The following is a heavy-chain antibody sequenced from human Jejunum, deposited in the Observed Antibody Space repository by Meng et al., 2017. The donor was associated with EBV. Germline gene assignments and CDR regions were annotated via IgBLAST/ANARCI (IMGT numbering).Heavy chain of an antibody. CDR2: ISVGSSAI. D-gene: IGHD7-27*01. J-gene: IGHJ3*02. CDR3: ARSKLGVGDPFDI. V-gene: IGHV3-11*01. CDR1: GFPFSDYY. Sequence: VHRVVSGGGLGKPGGSLRLSCEASGFPFSDYYMNWIRQAPGKGLEWVSYISVGSSAIYYADSVKGRFTISRDNAQNSLYLQMNSLRGEDTAVYYCARSKLGVGDPFDIWGQGTMVTVSS.